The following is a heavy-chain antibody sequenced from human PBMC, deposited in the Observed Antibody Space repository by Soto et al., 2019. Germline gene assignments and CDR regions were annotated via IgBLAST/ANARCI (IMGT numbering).Heavy chain of an antibody. V-gene: IGHV1-58*01. Sequence: SVKVSCKASGFTFTSSAVQWVRQARGQRLEWIGWIVVGSGNTNYAQKFQERVTITRDMSTSTAYMELSSLRSEDTAVYYCAALPNDYSNYALIDYYYYGMDVWGQGTTVTVSS. CDR3: AALPNDYSNYALIDYYYYGMDV. CDR2: IVVGSGNT. CDR1: GFTFTSSA. D-gene: IGHD4-4*01. J-gene: IGHJ6*02.